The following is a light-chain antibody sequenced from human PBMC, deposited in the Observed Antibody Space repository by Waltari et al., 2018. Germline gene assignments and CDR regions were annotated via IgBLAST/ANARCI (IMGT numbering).Light chain of an antibody. CDR1: QSVLSSSNNKNS. CDR3: QQYYTSPQT. J-gene: IGKJ2*01. CDR2: WAS. V-gene: IGKV4-1*01. Sequence: DIVMTQSPDSLAVSLGERATINCKSSQSVLSSSNNKNSLAWYQRKAGQPPKLLFYWASTRGSGVPDRFSGSGSGTDFTLTISSLQAEDVAVYYCQQYYTSPQTFGQGTKLEIK.